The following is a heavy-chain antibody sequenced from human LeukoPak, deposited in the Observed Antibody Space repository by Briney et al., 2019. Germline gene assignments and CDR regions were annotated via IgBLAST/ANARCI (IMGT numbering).Heavy chain of an antibody. J-gene: IGHJ3*02. CDR2: IIPILGIA. V-gene: IGHV1-69*04. CDR3: ARDGVVVPAAAHDAFDI. D-gene: IGHD2-2*01. CDR1: GGTFSSYA. Sequence: GSSVKVSCKASGGTFSSYAISWVRQAPGQGLEWMGRIIPILGIANYAQKFQGRVTITTDESTSTAYMELSSLRSEDTAVYYCARDGVVVPAAAHDAFDIWGQGTMVTVSS.